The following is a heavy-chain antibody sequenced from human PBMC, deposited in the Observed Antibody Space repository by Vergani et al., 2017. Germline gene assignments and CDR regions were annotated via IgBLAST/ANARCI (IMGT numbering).Heavy chain of an antibody. J-gene: IGHJ5*02. CDR1: GGSFSGYY. V-gene: IGHV4-34*01. Sequence: QVQLQQWGAGLLKPSETLSLTCAVYGGSFSGYYWSWIRQPPGKGLEWIGEINHSGSTNYNPSLKSRVTISVDTSKNQFSLKLSSVTAADTAVYYCARVDGSMVRGVINRFDPWGQGTLVTVSS. CDR3: ARVDGSMVRGVINRFDP. CDR2: INHSGST. D-gene: IGHD3-10*01.